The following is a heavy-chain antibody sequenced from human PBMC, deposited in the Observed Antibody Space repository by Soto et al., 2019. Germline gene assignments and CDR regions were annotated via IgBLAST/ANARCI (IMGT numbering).Heavy chain of an antibody. Sequence: QAQLVQSGDEVKKPGASVKVSCEDSAYDFFTYGISWVRQAPGQGLEWMGWISPYSGKTDYAQKFQGRVTLTTDTSSSTAYMYLKNLRSDDTAFYYCARTSDYMSAGLDPWGQGTLVTVSS. D-gene: IGHD5-12*01. CDR2: ISPYSGKT. J-gene: IGHJ5*02. V-gene: IGHV1-18*04. CDR3: ARTSDYMSAGLDP. CDR1: AYDFFTYG.